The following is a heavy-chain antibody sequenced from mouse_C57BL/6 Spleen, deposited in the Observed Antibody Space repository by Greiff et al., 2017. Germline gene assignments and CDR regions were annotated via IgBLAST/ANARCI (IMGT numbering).Heavy chain of an antibody. V-gene: IGHV7-3*01. CDR3: ARSPDVVLDY. J-gene: IGHJ2*01. CDR2: IRNKANGYTT. Sequence: DVHLVESGGGLVQPGGSLSLSCAASGFTFTDYYMSWVRQPPGQALEWLGFIRNKANGYTTEYSASVKGRFTISRDNSQSILYLQMNALRAEDSATYYCARSPDVVLDYWGQGTTLTVSA. D-gene: IGHD1-1*02. CDR1: GFTFTDYY.